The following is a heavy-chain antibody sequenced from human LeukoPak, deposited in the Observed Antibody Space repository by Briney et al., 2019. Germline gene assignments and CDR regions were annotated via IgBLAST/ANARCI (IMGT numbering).Heavy chain of an antibody. CDR2: IYSGGTT. D-gene: IGHD3-10*01. CDR1: GFTVSGNY. V-gene: IGHV3-53*01. Sequence: GGSLRLSCAASGFTVSGNYMSWVRQAPGKGLEWVSVIYSGGTTDYTDSVKGRFTISRDNSKNTLYLQMNSLRAEDPAVYYCARLYGSGSPCWGQGTLVTVSS. J-gene: IGHJ4*02. CDR3: ARLYGSGSPC.